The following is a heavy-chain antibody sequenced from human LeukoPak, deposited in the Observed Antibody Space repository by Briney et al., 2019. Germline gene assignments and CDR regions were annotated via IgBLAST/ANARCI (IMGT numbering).Heavy chain of an antibody. V-gene: IGHV1-18*01. CDR1: GYTFTSYG. Sequence: GASVKVSRKASGYTFTSYGISWVRQAPGQGLEWMGWISAYNGNTNYAQKLQGRVTMTTDTSTTTAYMELRSLRSDDKAVYYCARAGEGGSYDYWGQGTLVTVSS. D-gene: IGHD1-26*01. CDR2: ISAYNGNT. CDR3: ARAGEGGSYDY. J-gene: IGHJ4*02.